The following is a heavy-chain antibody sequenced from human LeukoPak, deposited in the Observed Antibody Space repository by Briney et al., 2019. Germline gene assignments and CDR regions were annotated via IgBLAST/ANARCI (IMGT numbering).Heavy chain of an antibody. CDR3: AREGITGTKLFDY. J-gene: IGHJ4*02. Sequence: ASVKVSCKASGYIFTSYGISWVRQAPGQGLEWMRWISPYNGNANHAQKLQGRVTMTTDTSMNTAYMELRSLRSDGTAVYYCAREGITGTKLFDYWGQGTLVTVSS. CDR1: GYIFTSYG. D-gene: IGHD1-7*01. V-gene: IGHV1-18*01. CDR2: ISPYNGNA.